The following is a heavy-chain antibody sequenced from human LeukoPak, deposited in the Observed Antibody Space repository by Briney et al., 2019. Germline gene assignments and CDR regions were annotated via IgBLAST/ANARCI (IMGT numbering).Heavy chain of an antibody. CDR3: ARDQEGVDYGDYNAFDI. CDR2: IWYDGSNK. CDR1: GFTFSSYG. D-gene: IGHD4-17*01. J-gene: IGHJ3*02. Sequence: TGGSLRLSCAASGFTFSSYGMHWVRQAPGKGLEWVAVIWYDGSNKYYADSVKGRFTISGDNSKNTLYLQMNSLRAEDTAVYYCARDQEGVDYGDYNAFDIWGQGTMVTVSS. V-gene: IGHV3-33*01.